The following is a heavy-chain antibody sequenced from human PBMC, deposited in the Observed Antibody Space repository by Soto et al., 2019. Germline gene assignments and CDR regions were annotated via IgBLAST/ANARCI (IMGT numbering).Heavy chain of an antibody. CDR1: GGSISSYY. J-gene: IGHJ4*02. CDR2: IYYSGGT. D-gene: IGHD2-8*01. CDR3: ARNGAGLMYYFDY. Sequence: QVQLQESGPGLVKPSETLSLTCTVSGGSISSYYWSWIRQPPGKGLEWIGYIYYSGGTNYNPSLKSRVTISVDTSKNQFSLKLSSVTAADTAVYYCARNGAGLMYYFDYWGQGTLVTVSS. V-gene: IGHV4-59*08.